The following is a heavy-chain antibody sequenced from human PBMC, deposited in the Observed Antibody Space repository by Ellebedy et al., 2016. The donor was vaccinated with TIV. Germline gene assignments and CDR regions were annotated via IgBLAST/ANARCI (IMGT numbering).Heavy chain of an antibody. CDR3: ARRLIDSSSWYWDYYYGMDV. D-gene: IGHD6-13*01. V-gene: IGHV1-46*01. CDR1: GYTFTSYY. Sequence: ASVKVSXXASGYTFTSYYMHWVRQAPGQGLEWMGIINPSGGSTSYAQKFQGRVTITADKSTSTAYMELSSLRSEDTAVYYCARRLIDSSSWYWDYYYGMDVWGQGTTVTVSS. CDR2: INPSGGST. J-gene: IGHJ6*02.